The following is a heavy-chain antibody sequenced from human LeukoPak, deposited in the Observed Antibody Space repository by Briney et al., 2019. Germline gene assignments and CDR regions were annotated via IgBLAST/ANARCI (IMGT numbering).Heavy chain of an antibody. CDR2: INHSGST. V-gene: IGHV4-34*01. J-gene: IGHJ5*02. Sequence: SETLSLTCAVYGGSFSGYYWSWIRQPPGKGLEWIGEINHSGSTNYNPSLESRVTISVDTSKNQFSLKLSSVTAADTAVYYCARGRKNIVVVVAATRFWFDPWGQGTLVTVSS. CDR3: ARGRKNIVVVVAATRFWFDP. D-gene: IGHD2-15*01. CDR1: GGSFSGYY.